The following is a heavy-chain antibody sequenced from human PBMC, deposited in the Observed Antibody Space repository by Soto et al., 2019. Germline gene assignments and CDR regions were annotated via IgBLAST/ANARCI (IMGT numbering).Heavy chain of an antibody. D-gene: IGHD4-17*01. Sequence: PSQTLSLTCVISGDTVSSGHAAWNWLRQSPSSGLQWLGRTFCRSTWHPDYAVSLRGRVTITADTSKNQFSLQLESVTHEDTAVYYCTVTSNGDYRNYYGLDVWGQGITVTVSS. V-gene: IGHV6-1*01. CDR3: TVTSNGDYRNYYGLDV. CDR2: TFCRSTWHP. CDR1: GDTVSSGHAA. J-gene: IGHJ6*02.